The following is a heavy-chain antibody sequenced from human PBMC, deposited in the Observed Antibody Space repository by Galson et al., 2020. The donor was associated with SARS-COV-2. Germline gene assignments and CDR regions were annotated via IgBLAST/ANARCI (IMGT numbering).Heavy chain of an antibody. CDR2: IHPNSGGT. V-gene: IGHV1-2*06. D-gene: IGHD1-20*01. CDR1: GYTFTDYY. Sequence: ASVKVSCKASGYTFTDYYIHWVRQAPGQGLEWVGRIHPNSGGTNYAQKFQDRITMTRDTSISTAYMELSRLRSDDTAVYYCARSALENNHYWYFDVWGRGTLVAVSS. J-gene: IGHJ2*01. CDR3: ARSALENNHYWYFDV.